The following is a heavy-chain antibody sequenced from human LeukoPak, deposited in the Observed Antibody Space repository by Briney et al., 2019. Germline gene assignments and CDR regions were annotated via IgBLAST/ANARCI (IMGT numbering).Heavy chain of an antibody. D-gene: IGHD6-19*01. V-gene: IGHV4-59*01. CDR1: GGSISSYS. Sequence: SETLSLICTVSGGSISSYSWSWIRQPPGKGLEWIGYIYYSGSTKYNPSLESRATISADTSKNEFSLNLRSVTAADTAVYYCARVSAVAATYFFDYWGQGTQVTVSS. CDR3: ARVSAVAATYFFDY. J-gene: IGHJ4*02. CDR2: IYYSGST.